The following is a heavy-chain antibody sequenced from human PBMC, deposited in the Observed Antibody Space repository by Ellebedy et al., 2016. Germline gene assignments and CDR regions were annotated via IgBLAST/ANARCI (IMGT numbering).Heavy chain of an antibody. J-gene: IGHJ4*02. CDR2: ISSTSTYI. D-gene: IGHD6-6*01. CDR3: ARDLQLVQDY. Sequence: GESLKISXAASGFTFSTYSMNWVRQAPGKGPEWVSSISSTSTYIYYADSVKGRFTISRDNAKNSLYLQMNSLRAEDTAVYYCARDLQLVQDYWGQGTLVTVSS. CDR1: GFTFSTYS. V-gene: IGHV3-21*01.